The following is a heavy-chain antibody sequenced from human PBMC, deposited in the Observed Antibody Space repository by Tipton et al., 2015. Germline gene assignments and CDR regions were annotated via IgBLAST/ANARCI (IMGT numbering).Heavy chain of an antibody. CDR3: ARFTYFDL. CDR2: ISRNPNST. J-gene: IGHJ2*01. V-gene: IGHV3-23*01. Sequence: SLRLSCAASGFSFAAYGMSWVRQAPGKGLEWVSSISRNPNSTYYAESVQGRFTISRDNSKNTLYLQMNSLRVDDTAVYYCARFTYFDLWGRGTLVSVSS. CDR1: GFSFAAYG. D-gene: IGHD3-3*01.